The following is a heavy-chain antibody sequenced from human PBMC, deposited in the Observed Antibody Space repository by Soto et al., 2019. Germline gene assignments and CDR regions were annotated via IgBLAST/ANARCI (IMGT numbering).Heavy chain of an antibody. CDR2: ISYDGYYK. D-gene: IGHD5-18*01. CDR1: GFTFSNYA. J-gene: IGHJ6*02. CDR3: ARPSGDTAYGQGVDV. Sequence: QVQLVESGGGVVQPGRSQRLSCAASGFTFSNYAMHWVRQAPGKGLEWVAVISYDGYYKNYADSVKGRFTISRDNSKNTLYRQMNSLRPEDTAVYYSARPSGDTAYGQGVDVWGQGTTVIVSS. V-gene: IGHV3-30-3*01.